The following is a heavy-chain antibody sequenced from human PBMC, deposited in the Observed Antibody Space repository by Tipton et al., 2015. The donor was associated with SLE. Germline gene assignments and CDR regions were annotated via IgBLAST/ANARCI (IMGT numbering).Heavy chain of an antibody. CDR3: ARDRAVLLGAFDI. CDR1: GGSISSHY. D-gene: IGHD3-10*01. J-gene: IGHJ3*02. V-gene: IGHV4-4*08. Sequence: TLSLTCTVSGGSISSHYWSWIRQPPGKGLEWIGYIYYSGSTYYNPSLKSRVTISVDTSKNQFSLKLSSVTAADTAVYYCARDRAVLLGAFDIWGQGTMVTVSS. CDR2: IYYSGST.